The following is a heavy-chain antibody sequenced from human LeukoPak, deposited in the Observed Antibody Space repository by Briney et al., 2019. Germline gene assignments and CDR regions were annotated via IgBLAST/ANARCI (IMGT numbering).Heavy chain of an antibody. J-gene: IGHJ6*03. V-gene: IGHV3-30*02. CDR3: AKDSYLHYDSSGYYYNYYYYYMDV. Sequence: PGGSLRLSCAASGFTFSSYGMHWVRQAPGKGLEWVAFIRYDGSNKYYADSVKGRFTISRDNSKNTLYLQMNSLRAEDMAVYYCAKDSYLHYDSSGYYYNYYYYYMDVWGKGTTVTVSS. CDR2: IRYDGSNK. CDR1: GFTFSSYG. D-gene: IGHD3-22*01.